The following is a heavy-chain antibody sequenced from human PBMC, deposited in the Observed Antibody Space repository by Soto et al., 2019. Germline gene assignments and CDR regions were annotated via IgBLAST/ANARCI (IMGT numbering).Heavy chain of an antibody. D-gene: IGHD1-26*01. J-gene: IGHJ4*02. Sequence: GGSLRLSCAASGFTFSSYAMHWVRQAPGKGLEWVAVISYDGSNKYYADSVKGRFTISRDNSKNTLYLQMNSLRAEDTAVYYCARDRVSGSYYFDYWGQGTLVTVSS. V-gene: IGHV3-30-3*01. CDR1: GFTFSSYA. CDR2: ISYDGSNK. CDR3: ARDRVSGSYYFDY.